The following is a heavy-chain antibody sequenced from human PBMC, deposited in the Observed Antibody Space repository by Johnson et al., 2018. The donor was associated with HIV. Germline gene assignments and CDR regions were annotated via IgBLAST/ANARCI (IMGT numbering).Heavy chain of an antibody. Sequence: VQLVESGGGVVQPGRSLRLSCAASGFTFDDYGMSWVRQAPGKGLEWVSGINWNGGSTGYADSVKGRFIISRDTAKKSLYLQMNSLRGEDTAVYYCARFRQWLVFPAFDIWGQGTMVTVSS. CDR1: GFTFDDYG. V-gene: IGHV3-20*04. J-gene: IGHJ3*02. D-gene: IGHD6-19*01. CDR2: INWNGGST. CDR3: ARFRQWLVFPAFDI.